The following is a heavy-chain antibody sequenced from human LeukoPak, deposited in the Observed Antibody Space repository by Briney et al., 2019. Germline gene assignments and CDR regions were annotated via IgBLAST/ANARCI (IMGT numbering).Heavy chain of an antibody. CDR3: ARVGYSYGFYY. D-gene: IGHD5-18*01. Sequence: GASVKVSCKASGYTFTSYYMHWVRQAPGQGLEWMGIINPSGGSTSYAQKFQGRVTMTRDMSTSTVYMELSSLRSEDTAVYYCARVGYSYGFYYWGQGTLVTVSS. J-gene: IGHJ4*02. CDR2: INPSGGST. CDR1: GYTFTSYY. V-gene: IGHV1-46*01.